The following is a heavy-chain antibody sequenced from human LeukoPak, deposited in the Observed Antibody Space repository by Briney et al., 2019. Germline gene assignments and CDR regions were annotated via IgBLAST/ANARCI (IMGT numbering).Heavy chain of an antibody. Sequence: GRSLRLSCAASRFTFSSYGMHWVRQAPGKGLEWVAVISYDGSNKYYADSVKGRFTISRDNSKNTLYLQMNSLRAEDTAVYYCATGEVMGYWGQGTLVTVSS. J-gene: IGHJ4*02. D-gene: IGHD3-10*01. CDR2: ISYDGSNK. CDR3: ATGEVMGY. V-gene: IGHV3-30*03. CDR1: RFTFSSYG.